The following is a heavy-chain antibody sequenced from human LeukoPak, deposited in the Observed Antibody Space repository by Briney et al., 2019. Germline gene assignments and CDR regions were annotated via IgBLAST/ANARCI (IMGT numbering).Heavy chain of an antibody. CDR1: GFTFDEYA. CDR3: AKDRAARGRGNYFYMDV. J-gene: IGHJ6*03. D-gene: IGHD2/OR15-2a*01. V-gene: IGHV3-43D*03. CDR2: VTWDGGST. Sequence: PGGALRLSCAAPGFTFDEYAMHSVRQASGKGLGWVSHVTWDGGSTHYADSVEGPFTISRDNRENSLYLQMNSLRPEDTALYYCAKDRAARGRGNYFYMDVWGKGTTVTVSS.